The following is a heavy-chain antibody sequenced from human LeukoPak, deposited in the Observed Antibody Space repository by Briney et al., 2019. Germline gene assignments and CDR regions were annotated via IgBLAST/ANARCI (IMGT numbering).Heavy chain of an antibody. CDR3: ARGFLETNYDY. Sequence: SETLSLTCAVYGGSFSGYYWSWIRQPPGKGLEWIGEINHSGSTNYNPSFKSRVTISVDTSKNQFSVKLTSVTAADTAVYYCARGFLETNYDYWGQGTLVTVSS. CDR1: GGSFSGYY. CDR2: INHSGST. J-gene: IGHJ4*02. V-gene: IGHV4-34*01. D-gene: IGHD3-3*01.